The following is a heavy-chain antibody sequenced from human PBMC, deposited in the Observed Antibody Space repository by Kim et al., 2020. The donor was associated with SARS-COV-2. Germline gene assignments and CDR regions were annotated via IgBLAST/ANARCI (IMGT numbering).Heavy chain of an antibody. V-gene: IGHV1-18*01. CDR2: SFNGQT. J-gene: IGHJ4*02. CDR3: ARFPVGADEAYFDY. CDR1: GYTFNSYG. Sequence: ASVKVSCKASGYTFNSYGISWLRQAPGQGREWMGFSFNGQTNYEQMFQGRVTTTTDTATSTAYMELRSLRSDDTATYDCARFPVGADEAYFDYWGQGTLV. D-gene: IGHD1-26*01.